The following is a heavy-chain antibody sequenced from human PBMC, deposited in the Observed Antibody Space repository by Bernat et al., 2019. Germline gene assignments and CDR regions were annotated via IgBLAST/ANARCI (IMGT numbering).Heavy chain of an antibody. CDR1: GFTFSSYS. Sequence: EVQLVESGGGLVKPGGSLRLSCAASGFTFSSYSMNWVRQAPGKGLEWVSYISSSSSYIYYADSVKGRFTISRDNAKNSLYLQMNSLRAEDTAVYYCARGGDYGSGSYYYYYYYYMDVWGKGTTVTVSS. V-gene: IGHV3-21*05. CDR2: ISSSSSYI. J-gene: IGHJ6*03. CDR3: ARGGDYGSGSYYYYYYYYMDV. D-gene: IGHD3-10*01.